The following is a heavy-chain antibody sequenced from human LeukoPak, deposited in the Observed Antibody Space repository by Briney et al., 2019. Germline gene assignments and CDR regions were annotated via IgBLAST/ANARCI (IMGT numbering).Heavy chain of an antibody. D-gene: IGHD3-22*01. CDR3: ATHMIVVVITTMGAFDI. CDR2: IIPIFGTA. V-gene: IGHV1-69*13. Sequence: SVKVSCKASGGTFSSYAISWVRQAPGQGLEWMGGIIPIFGTANYAQKFQGRVTITADESTSTAYMELSSLRSEDTAVYYCATHMIVVVITTMGAFDIWGQGTMVTVSS. CDR1: GGTFSSYA. J-gene: IGHJ3*02.